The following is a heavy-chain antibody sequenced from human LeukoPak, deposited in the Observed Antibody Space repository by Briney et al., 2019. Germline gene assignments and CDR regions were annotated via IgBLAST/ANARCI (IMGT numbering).Heavy chain of an antibody. Sequence: GASVKVSCKASGGTFSSYAISWVRQAPGQGLEWMGGIIPIFGTANCAQKFQGRVTITADESTSTAYMELSGLRSEDTAVYYCARVVVVPAAMLEYYGMDVWGQGTTVTVSS. CDR3: ARVVVVPAAMLEYYGMDV. D-gene: IGHD2-2*01. CDR1: GGTFSSYA. V-gene: IGHV1-69*13. CDR2: IIPIFGTA. J-gene: IGHJ6*02.